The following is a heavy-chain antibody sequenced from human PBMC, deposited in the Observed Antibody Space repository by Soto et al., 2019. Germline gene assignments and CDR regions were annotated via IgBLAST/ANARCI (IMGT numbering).Heavy chain of an antibody. V-gene: IGHV3-66*01. CDR1: GFTLNRNF. CDR2: IYSGGSA. D-gene: IGHD5-18*01. CDR3: AKAPADTAMVTGRSYFDY. J-gene: IGHJ4*02. Sequence: GGALRLSFATSGFTLNRNFMTRVRPAPGEGLEWVSVIYSGGSAYYADSVKGRFTISRDNSKNTLYLQMNSLRAEDTAVYYCAKAPADTAMVTGRSYFDYWGQGTLVTVSS.